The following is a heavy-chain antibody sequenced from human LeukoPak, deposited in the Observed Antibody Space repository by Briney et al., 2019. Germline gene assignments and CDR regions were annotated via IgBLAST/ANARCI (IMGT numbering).Heavy chain of an antibody. CDR3: ASRPYYYYMDV. Sequence: SETLSLTCAVSGYSISSGYYWGWIRQPPGKGLEWIGSTYHSGSTYYNPSLKSRVTISVDTSKNQFSLKLSSVTAADTAVYYCASRPYYYYMDVWGKGTTVTVSS. CDR2: TYHSGST. D-gene: IGHD6-6*01. CDR1: GYSISSGYY. V-gene: IGHV4-38-2*01. J-gene: IGHJ6*03.